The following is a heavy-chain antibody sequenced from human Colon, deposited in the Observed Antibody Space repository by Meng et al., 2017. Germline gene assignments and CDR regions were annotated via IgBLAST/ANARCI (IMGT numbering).Heavy chain of an antibody. CDR1: GGSVSRDF. CDR2: ISEGGGT. J-gene: IGHJ4*02. V-gene: IGHV4-34*01. D-gene: IGHD3-22*01. Sequence: QVQLHTWGASLFKPWETLSLSCDVCGGSVSRDFCSWIRQTPGKGMEWIGGISEGGGTLYNPSLKSRVFISVDTSNSELTLKLTSVTDADTGVYYCARGQGFLLHYFDNWGQGTLVTVSS. CDR3: ARGQGFLLHYFDN.